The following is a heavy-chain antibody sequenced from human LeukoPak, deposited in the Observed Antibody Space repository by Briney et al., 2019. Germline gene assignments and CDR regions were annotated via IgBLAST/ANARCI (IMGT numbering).Heavy chain of an antibody. D-gene: IGHD1-1*01. CDR3: ARGTGTTAYFDY. CDR1: GFTLSNYG. J-gene: IGHJ4*02. CDR2: ISSSSSYT. V-gene: IGHV3-21*05. Sequence: GRSLRLSCAASGFTLSNYGMHWVRQAPGKGLEWVSYISSSSSYTKYADSVKGRFTISRDNAKNSLYLQVNSLRAEDTAVYYCARGTGTTAYFDYWGQGTLVTVSS.